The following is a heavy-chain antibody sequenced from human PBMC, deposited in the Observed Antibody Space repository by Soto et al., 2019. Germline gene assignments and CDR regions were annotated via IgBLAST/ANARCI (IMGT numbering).Heavy chain of an antibody. D-gene: IGHD3-22*01. CDR1: GGSISSGDYY. J-gene: IGHJ4*02. Sequence: SETLSLTCTVSGGSISSGDYYWSWIRQPPGKGLEWIGYIYYSGSTYYNPSLKSRVTISVDTSKNQFSLKLSSVTAADPAVYYCARGYDSSGYYSRELDYWGQGTLVTVSS. V-gene: IGHV4-30-4*01. CDR2: IYYSGST. CDR3: ARGYDSSGYYSRELDY.